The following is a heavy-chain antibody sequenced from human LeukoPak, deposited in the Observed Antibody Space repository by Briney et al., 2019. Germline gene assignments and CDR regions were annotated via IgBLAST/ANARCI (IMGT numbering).Heavy chain of an antibody. D-gene: IGHD6-25*01. V-gene: IGHV4-59*01. Sequence: SETLSLTCTVSGGSISSYYWSWIRQPPGKGLEWIGYIYYSGSINYNPSLKSRVTISVDTSKNQFSLKLSSVTAADTAVYYCAREYSSGFDYWGQGTLVTVSS. CDR3: AREYSSGFDY. J-gene: IGHJ4*02. CDR2: IYYSGSI. CDR1: GGSISSYY.